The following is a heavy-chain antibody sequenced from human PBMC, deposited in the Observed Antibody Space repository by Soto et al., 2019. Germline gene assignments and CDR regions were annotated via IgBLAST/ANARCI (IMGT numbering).Heavy chain of an antibody. CDR3: ARVWGGAFDI. CDR2: IIPIFGTA. V-gene: IGHV1-69*13. Sequence: GASVKVSCKASGGTFSSHAISWVRQAPGQGLEWMGGIIPIFGTANYAQKFQGRVTITADESTSTAYMELSSLRSEDTAVYYCARVWGGAFDIWGQGTMVTVSS. J-gene: IGHJ3*02. D-gene: IGHD3-10*01. CDR1: GGTFSSHA.